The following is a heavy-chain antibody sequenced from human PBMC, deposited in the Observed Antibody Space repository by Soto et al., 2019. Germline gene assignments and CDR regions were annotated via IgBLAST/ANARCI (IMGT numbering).Heavy chain of an antibody. J-gene: IGHJ5*02. CDR1: GDSISNSC. CDR2: IDYTGRT. Sequence: SETLSLTCSVSGDSISNSCWSWIRQPPGKGLQWIGDIDYTGRTNYNHSLKSRVTISVDMSKKQFSLELSSVTAADTAVYYCARARMYYYDTTGYFYFDPWGQGTRVTVSS. CDR3: ARARMYYYDTTGYFYFDP. D-gene: IGHD3-22*01. V-gene: IGHV4-59*01.